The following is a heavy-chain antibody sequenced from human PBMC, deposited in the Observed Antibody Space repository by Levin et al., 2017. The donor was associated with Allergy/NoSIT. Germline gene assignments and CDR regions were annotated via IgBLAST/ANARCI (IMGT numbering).Heavy chain of an antibody. D-gene: IGHD2-2*02. J-gene: IGHJ2*01. V-gene: IGHV4-38-2*02. CDR2: IYHTGST. CDR3: ARVDPCNGPTCFTDWFFDL. Sequence: GSLRLSCTVSAYSISSDFYWGWVRQPPGKGLEWIGTIYHTGSTNYNPSLKSRVILSVDTSKNQFSLKLSSVTAADTAVYYCARVDPCNGPTCFTDWFFDLWGRGTLVTVSS. CDR1: AYSISSDFY.